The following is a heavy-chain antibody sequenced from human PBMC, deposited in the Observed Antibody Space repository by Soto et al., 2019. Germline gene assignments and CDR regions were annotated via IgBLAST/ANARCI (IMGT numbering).Heavy chain of an antibody. V-gene: IGHV4-4*07. CDR3: ARADYEILTGSYAMDV. J-gene: IGHJ6*02. Sequence: SETLSLTCTVSGDSLGNYYWFWIRQPVGKGLEWIGRVSSSGKTNANPTLNSRATMSIETSKNQFSLRLRSVTAADTAVYYCARADYEILTGSYAMDVWGQGTTVTVSS. CDR2: VSSSGKT. CDR1: GDSLGNYY. D-gene: IGHD3-9*01.